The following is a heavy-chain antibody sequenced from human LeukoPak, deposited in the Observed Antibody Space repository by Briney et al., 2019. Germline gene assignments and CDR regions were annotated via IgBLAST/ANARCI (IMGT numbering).Heavy chain of an antibody. CDR2: INPNSGGT. V-gene: IGHV1-2*02. Sequence: GASVKVSCKASGYTFTGYYIHWVRQAPGQGLEWVGWINPNSGGTNYAQKSLGRVTMTRDTSISTTYMELSRLKSDDKAVYYCARAEKFWSGYYGFDPWGQGTLVTVSS. CDR1: GYTFTGYY. D-gene: IGHD3-3*01. J-gene: IGHJ5*02. CDR3: ARAEKFWSGYYGFDP.